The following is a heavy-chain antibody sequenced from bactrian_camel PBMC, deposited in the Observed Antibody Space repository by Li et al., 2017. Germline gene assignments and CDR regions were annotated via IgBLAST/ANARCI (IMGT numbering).Heavy chain of an antibody. V-gene: IGHV3S54*01. CDR3: APTSRGGSWLPLKDFAY. D-gene: IGHD6*01. J-gene: IGHJ6*01. CDR1: GNARSSRC. Sequence: HVQLVESGGGSVQSGGSLRLSCVNSGNARSSRCMGWFRQAPGKEREVVATIHIGDGITYYADSVKGRFTISRDNVKNTVYLQMDSLKPEDTAVYYCAPTSRGGSWLPLKDFAYWGQGTQVTVS. CDR2: IHIGDGIT.